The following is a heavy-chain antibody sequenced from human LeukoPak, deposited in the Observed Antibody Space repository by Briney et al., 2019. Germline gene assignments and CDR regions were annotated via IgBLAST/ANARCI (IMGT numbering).Heavy chain of an antibody. J-gene: IGHJ3*02. CDR3: AISVEMATIFSDAFDI. V-gene: IGHV4-39*01. CDR2: NHYSGST. Sequence: ASETLSLTCTVSGGSISSNTDYWVWIRQPPGSGLEWIGSNHYSGSTYYNPSLKSRVTISVDTSKNQFSLKLSSVTAADTAVYYCAISVEMATIFSDAFDIWGQGTMVTVSS. D-gene: IGHD5-24*01. CDR1: GGSISSNTDY.